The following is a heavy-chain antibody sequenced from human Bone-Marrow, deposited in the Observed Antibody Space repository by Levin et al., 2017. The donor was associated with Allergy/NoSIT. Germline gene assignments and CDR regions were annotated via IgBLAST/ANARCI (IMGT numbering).Heavy chain of an antibody. CDR1: GYTFTGYY. J-gene: IGHJ4*02. D-gene: IGHD3-3*01. Sequence: PVASVKVSCKASGYTFTGYYMHWVRQAPGQGLEWMGWINPNSGGTNYAQKFQGRVTMTRDTSISTAYMELSRLRSDDTAVYYCARVRFFGVVDFDYWGQGTLVTVSS. CDR2: INPNSGGT. V-gene: IGHV1-2*02. CDR3: ARVRFFGVVDFDY.